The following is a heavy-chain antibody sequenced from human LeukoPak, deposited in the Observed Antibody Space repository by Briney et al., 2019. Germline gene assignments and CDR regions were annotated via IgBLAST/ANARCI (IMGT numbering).Heavy chain of an antibody. CDR1: GFTFSSYA. J-gene: IGHJ4*02. CDR3: ARAVGATGGY. Sequence: GGSLRLSCAASGFTFSSYAMNWVRQAPGKGLEWVSSISSSSSYIYYADSEKGRFTISRDNAKNSLYLQMNSLRAEDTAVYYCARAVGATGGYWGQGTLVTVSS. CDR2: ISSSSSYI. V-gene: IGHV3-21*01. D-gene: IGHD1-26*01.